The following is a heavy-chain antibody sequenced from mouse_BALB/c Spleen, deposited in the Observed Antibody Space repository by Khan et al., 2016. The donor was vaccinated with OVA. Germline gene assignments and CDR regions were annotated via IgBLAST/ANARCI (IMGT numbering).Heavy chain of an antibody. J-gene: IGHJ3*01. CDR3: ARREKYGYDPSWFAY. CDR1: GYTFTSYW. V-gene: IGHV1-61*01. D-gene: IGHD2-2*01. CDR2: IDPSDSET. Sequence: QVQLQQSGAELVRPGASVKLSCKASGYTFTSYWMNWVKQRPGHGLEWIGRIDPSDSETHYNQMFKDKATLTADKSSSTAYMQLSSLTSEDSAVYYCARREKYGYDPSWFAYWGQGTLVTVSA.